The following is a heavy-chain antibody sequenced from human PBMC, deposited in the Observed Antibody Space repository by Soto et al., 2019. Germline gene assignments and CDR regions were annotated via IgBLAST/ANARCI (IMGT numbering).Heavy chain of an antibody. D-gene: IGHD3-22*01. V-gene: IGHV3-23*01. Sequence: GGSLRLSCAASGFTFSDYAMNWVRQAPGKGLEWVSVISGSGINTDYADSVKGRFTISRDNSKNRMYLQMNSLRAEDTAVYYCARSTRNYYDSSGYSFWGQGTLVTVSS. CDR3: ARSTRNYYDSSGYSF. CDR2: ISGSGINT. CDR1: GFTFSDYA. J-gene: IGHJ4*02.